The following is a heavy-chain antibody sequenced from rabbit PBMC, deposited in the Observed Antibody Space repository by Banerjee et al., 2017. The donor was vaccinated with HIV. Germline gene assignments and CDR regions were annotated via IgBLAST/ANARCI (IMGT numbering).Heavy chain of an antibody. V-gene: IGHV1S40*01. D-gene: IGHD5-1*01. Sequence: QSLEESGGDLVKPGASLTLTCTASGLDFSSSYWICWVRQAPGKGLEWIACIWAGSSGSTYYASWARGRFTISKTSSTTVTLQMTSLTAADTATYFCANEYVATGRAFNLWGQGTLVTVS. CDR2: IWAGSSGST. CDR3: ANEYVATGRAFNL. CDR1: GLDFSSSYW. J-gene: IGHJ4*01.